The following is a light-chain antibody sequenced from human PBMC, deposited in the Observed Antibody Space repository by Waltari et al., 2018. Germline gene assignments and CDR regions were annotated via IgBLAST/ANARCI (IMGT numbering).Light chain of an antibody. J-gene: IGLJ2*01. CDR3: AAWDDSLNGHVV. V-gene: IGLV1-44*01. CDR1: YSNIGSNA. Sequence: QSVLTQPPSASGNPGQRVTISCSGSYSNIGSNAINWYQHLPGTAPKLLIYNNNQRPSGVPARFSGSKSGTSASLAISGLQSEDEADYYCAAWDDSLNGHVVFGGGTKLTVL. CDR2: NNN.